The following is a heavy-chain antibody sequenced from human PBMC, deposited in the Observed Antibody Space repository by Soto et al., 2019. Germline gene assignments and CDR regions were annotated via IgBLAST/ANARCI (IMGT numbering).Heavy chain of an antibody. V-gene: IGHV4-34*01. D-gene: IGHD6-13*01. J-gene: IGHJ6*02. CDR2: INHSGST. Sequence: SETLSLTCAVYGGSFSGYYWTWIRQPPGKGLEWIGEINHSGSTNYNPSLKSRVTISVDTSKNQFSLKLTSMTAADTAVYYCARRAATGHYYYYGRDVWGRGTTVTVSS. CDR1: GGSFSGYY. CDR3: ARRAATGHYYYYGRDV.